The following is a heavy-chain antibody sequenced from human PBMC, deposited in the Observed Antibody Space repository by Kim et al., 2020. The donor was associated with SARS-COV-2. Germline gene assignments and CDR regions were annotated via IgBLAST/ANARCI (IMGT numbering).Heavy chain of an antibody. J-gene: IGHJ6*02. CDR3: ASGPIRGGMEV. Sequence: GGSLRLSCVASGFFLSTDSMHWVRQAPGKGLEWVSSISGDSRFIYYADSVKGRLTISRDNAKKSLYLQMNSLGVEDTAIYFCASGPIRGGMEVWAKGPGSPSP. CDR2: ISGDSRFI. V-gene: IGHV3-21*01. CDR1: GFFLSTDS.